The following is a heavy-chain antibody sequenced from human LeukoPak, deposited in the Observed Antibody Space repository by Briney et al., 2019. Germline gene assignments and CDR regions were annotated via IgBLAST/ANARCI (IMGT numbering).Heavy chain of an antibody. CDR2: ISSSGSTI. V-gene: IGHV3-11*01. D-gene: IGHD3-3*01. Sequence: GGSLRLSCAASGLTFSDYYMSWIRQAPGKGLEGVSYISSSGSTIYYADSVKGRFTISRDNAKTSLYLQMNSLRAEDTAVYYCARVRDDFWSGYYNDFDYWGQGTLVTVSS. J-gene: IGHJ4*02. CDR1: GLTFSDYY. CDR3: ARVRDDFWSGYYNDFDY.